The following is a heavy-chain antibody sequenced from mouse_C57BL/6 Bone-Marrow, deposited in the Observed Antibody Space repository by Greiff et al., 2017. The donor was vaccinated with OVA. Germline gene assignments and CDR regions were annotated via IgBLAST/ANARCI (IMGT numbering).Heavy chain of an antibody. V-gene: IGHV1-56*01. Sequence: VQLQQSGPELVRPGASVKISCKAPGYTFTSHWMQWVRQRPGQGLEWIGEIFPGSGSTYYNEKFKGKATLTVDTSSSTAYMQLSSLTSEDSAVYFCAIYYYGSSYEDYAMDYWGQGTSGTVSS. CDR1: GYTFTSHW. J-gene: IGHJ4*01. CDR2: IFPGSGST. D-gene: IGHD1-1*01. CDR3: AIYYYGSSYEDYAMDY.